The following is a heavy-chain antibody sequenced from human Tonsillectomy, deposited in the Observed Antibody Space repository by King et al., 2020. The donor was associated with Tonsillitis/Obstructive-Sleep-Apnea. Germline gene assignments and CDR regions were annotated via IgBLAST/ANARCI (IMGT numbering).Heavy chain of an antibody. Sequence: VQLVASGAEVKKPGASVKVSCKASGYTFINYGISWVRQAPGQGLEWMAWISAHNGHTNYAQNLQGRVTMTTDASTSTAYMELRSLRSDDTAIYYCARDSMSHYYDSSAYYTFNYWGQGTLVTVSS. CDR1: GYTFINYG. CDR3: ARDSMSHYYDSSAYYTFNY. D-gene: IGHD3-22*01. J-gene: IGHJ4*02. V-gene: IGHV1-18*01. CDR2: ISAHNGHT.